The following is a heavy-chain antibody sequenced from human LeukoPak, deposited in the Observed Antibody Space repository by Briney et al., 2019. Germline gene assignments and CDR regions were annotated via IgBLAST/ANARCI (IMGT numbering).Heavy chain of an antibody. V-gene: IGHV1-8*01. CDR1: GYTFTSYD. Sequence: GASVKVSCKASGYTFTSYDINWVRQATGQGLEWMGWMNPNSGNTGYAQKFQGRVTMTRNTSISTAYMELSSLRSEDTAVYYCARGGDSDSSSWFRIYYYYGMDVWGQGTTVTVSS. CDR2: MNPNSGNT. CDR3: ARGGDSDSSSWFRIYYYYGMDV. J-gene: IGHJ6*02. D-gene: IGHD6-13*01.